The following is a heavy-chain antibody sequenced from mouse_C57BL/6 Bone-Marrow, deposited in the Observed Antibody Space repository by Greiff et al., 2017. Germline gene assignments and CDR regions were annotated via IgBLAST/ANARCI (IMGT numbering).Heavy chain of an antibody. CDR2: IHPNSGST. D-gene: IGHD1-1*01. CDR3: AAAIYYYGSSYWYFDV. J-gene: IGHJ1*03. Sequence: VKLMESGAELVKPGASVKLSCKASGYTFTSYWMHWVKQRPGQGLEWIGMIHPNSGSTNYNEKFKSKATLTVDKSSSTAYMQLSSLTSEDSAVYYCAAAIYYYGSSYWYFDVWGTGTTVTVSS. V-gene: IGHV1-64*01. CDR1: GYTFTSYW.